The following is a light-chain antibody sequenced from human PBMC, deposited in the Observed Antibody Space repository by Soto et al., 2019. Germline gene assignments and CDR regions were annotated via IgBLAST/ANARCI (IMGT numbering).Light chain of an antibody. CDR2: AAS. CDR1: QSISTY. CDR3: QQGYNNPP. Sequence: DIQMTQSPSSLSASVGDRVTITCRASQSISTYLNWYQQKPGKAPKLLIYAASSLQSGVPSRFSGSGSGTDFTLTISSLQPEDFATYYCQQGYNNPPFGQGTKVDIK. V-gene: IGKV1-39*01. J-gene: IGKJ1*01.